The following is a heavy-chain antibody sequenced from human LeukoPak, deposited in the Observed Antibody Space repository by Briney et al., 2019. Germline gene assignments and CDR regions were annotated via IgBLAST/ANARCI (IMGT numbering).Heavy chain of an antibody. D-gene: IGHD6-13*01. Sequence: GGSLRLSCAASGFTFSSYAMSWVRQAPGKGLEWVSAISGGGATTYYADSVKGRFTISRDNSKNTLYLQMNTLRGEDTAVYYCAKAYSSSWFRGWGIDYWGQGTLVTVSS. J-gene: IGHJ4*02. CDR3: AKAYSSSWFRGWGIDY. CDR2: ISGGGATT. CDR1: GFTFSSYA. V-gene: IGHV3-23*01.